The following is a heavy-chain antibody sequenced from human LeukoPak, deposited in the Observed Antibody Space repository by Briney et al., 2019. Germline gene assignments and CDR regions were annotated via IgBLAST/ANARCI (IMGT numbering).Heavy chain of an antibody. V-gene: IGHV3-23*01. CDR2: RGSAGTP. Sequence: GGSLRLSCAASGFTFSNHAVSWVRQAPGKGLEWVSARGSAGTPYYTDSLKGRFTISGDNSKNTVYLQLSSLRLEDTAVYYCASRTWVGAGYYAFDIWGQGTMVTVSS. CDR1: GFTFSNHA. D-gene: IGHD1-26*01. J-gene: IGHJ3*02. CDR3: ASRTWVGAGYYAFDI.